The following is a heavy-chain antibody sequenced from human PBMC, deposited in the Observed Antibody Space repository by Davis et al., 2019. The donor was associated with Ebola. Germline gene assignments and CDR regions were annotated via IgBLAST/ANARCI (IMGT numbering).Heavy chain of an antibody. CDR3: ARRAGPNTGYLMGDAFDV. CDR2: VYPDNSDS. V-gene: IGHV5-51*01. J-gene: IGHJ3*01. CDR1: GYSFGNYW. D-gene: IGHD5-12*01. Sequence: KVSCKASGYSFGNYWIGWVRQMPGKGLEWMGIVYPDNSDSRYSPSFQGQVTISADKSMNTVYLQWSSLKASDIAIYYCARRAGPNTGYLMGDAFDVWGHGTMVTVSS.